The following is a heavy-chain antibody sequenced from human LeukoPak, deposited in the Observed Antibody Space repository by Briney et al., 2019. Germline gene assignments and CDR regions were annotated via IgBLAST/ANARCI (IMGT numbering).Heavy chain of an antibody. CDR1: GFTFSSYW. CDR2: IKQDGSEK. Sequence: GGSLRLSCAASGFTFSSYWMSWVRQAPGKGLEWVANIKQDGSEKYYVDSVKGRFTISRDNAKNSLYLQVNSLRAEDTAVYYCARMYYYDSSGYYYYYYYMDVWGKGTTVTVSS. V-gene: IGHV3-7*01. CDR3: ARMYYYDSSGYYYYYYYMDV. D-gene: IGHD3-22*01. J-gene: IGHJ6*03.